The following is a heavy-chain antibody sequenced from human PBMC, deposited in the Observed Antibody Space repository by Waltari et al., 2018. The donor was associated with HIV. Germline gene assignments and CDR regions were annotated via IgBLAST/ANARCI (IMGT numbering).Heavy chain of an antibody. CDR1: EYTFTTYA. J-gene: IGHJ4*02. CDR3: AREGAGDIYYLEY. D-gene: IGHD3-16*02. Sequence: QVQLVQSRDEVKRPGASVKVSCQTSEYTFTTYAVHWVRQAPGQRLESMGWINVGNSKTQYSQKFQGRLTITRDTSASVAYMELTRLKSEDTAVYFCAREGAGDIYYLEYWGQGTLVTVSS. V-gene: IGHV1-3*01. CDR2: INVGNSKT.